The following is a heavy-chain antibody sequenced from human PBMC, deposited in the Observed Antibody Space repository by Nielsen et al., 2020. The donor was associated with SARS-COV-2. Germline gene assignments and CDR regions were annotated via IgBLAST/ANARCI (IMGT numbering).Heavy chain of an antibody. Sequence: GGSLRLSCAASGFTFSSYSMNWVRQAPGKGLEWVSYISSSSSTIYYADSVKGRFTISRDNAKNSLYLQMNSLSDEDSAVYYCARDDGSYYPVYYFDSWGQGTLVTVSS. J-gene: IGHJ4*02. V-gene: IGHV3-48*02. CDR2: ISSSSSTI. D-gene: IGHD1-26*01. CDR1: GFTFSSYS. CDR3: ARDDGSYYPVYYFDS.